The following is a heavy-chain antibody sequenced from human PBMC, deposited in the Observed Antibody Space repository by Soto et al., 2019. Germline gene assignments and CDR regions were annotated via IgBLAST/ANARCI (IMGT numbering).Heavy chain of an antibody. CDR3: ARVSSYDSSGYYYPGVYDWFDP. J-gene: IGHJ5*02. V-gene: IGHV1-46*01. Sequence: ASVKVSFKASGYTFTSYYMHWVRQAPGQGLEWMGIINPSGGSTSYAQKFQGRVTMTRDTSTSTVYMELSSLRSEDTAVYYCARVSSYDSSGYYYPGVYDWFDPWGQGTLVTVSS. D-gene: IGHD3-22*01. CDR2: INPSGGST. CDR1: GYTFTSYY.